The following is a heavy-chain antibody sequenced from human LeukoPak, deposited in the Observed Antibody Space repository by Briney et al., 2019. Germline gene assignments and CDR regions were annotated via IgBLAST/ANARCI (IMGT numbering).Heavy chain of an antibody. CDR3: ARDQRITMVRGVTPHMDV. CDR1: GFTFSSYW. J-gene: IGHJ6*03. Sequence: GGSLRLSCAASGFTFSSYWMSWVRQAPGKGLEWVANIKQDGSEKYYVDSVKGRFTISRDNAKNSLYLQMNSLRAEDTAVYYCARDQRITMVRGVTPHMDVWGKGTTVTISS. D-gene: IGHD3-10*01. CDR2: IKQDGSEK. V-gene: IGHV3-7*01.